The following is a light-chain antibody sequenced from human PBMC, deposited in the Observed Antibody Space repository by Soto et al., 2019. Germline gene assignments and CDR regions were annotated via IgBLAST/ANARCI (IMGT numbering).Light chain of an antibody. CDR1: QSISTY. V-gene: IGKV1-39*01. CDR3: QQSSSVPET. J-gene: IGKJ3*01. Sequence: DIQMTQSPSSLSTSVGDRVTITCRASQSISTYLNWYQEKPGKAPKLLIYAASTLQSGVPSRFSASGSGTDFTLTISSLQPEDFATYYCQQSSSVPETFGPGTKVDIK. CDR2: AAS.